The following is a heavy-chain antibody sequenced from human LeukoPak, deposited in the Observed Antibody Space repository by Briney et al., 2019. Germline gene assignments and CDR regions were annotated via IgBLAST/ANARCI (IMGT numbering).Heavy chain of an antibody. D-gene: IGHD2-15*01. CDR3: AREGYCSGGSCYYYGMDV. J-gene: IGHJ6*02. CDR2: INHSGST. Sequence: SETLSLTCAVYGGSFSGYYWNWIRQPPGKGLEWIGEINHSGSTNYNPSLKSRITTSEDTSKNQVSLKLSSVTAADTAVYYCAREGYCSGGSCYYYGMDVWGQGTTVTVSS. CDR1: GGSFSGYY. V-gene: IGHV4-34*01.